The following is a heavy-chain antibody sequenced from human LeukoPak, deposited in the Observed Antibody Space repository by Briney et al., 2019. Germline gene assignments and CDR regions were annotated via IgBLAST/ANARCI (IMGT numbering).Heavy chain of an antibody. V-gene: IGHV3-7*01. D-gene: IGHD2-2*01. J-gene: IGHJ3*02. CDR2: IKQDGNEK. Sequence: HPGGSLRLSCAASGFTFNNYLMTWVRQAPGKGLEWVANIKQDGNEKFYVHSVKGRFTISRDNAKNSLYLQMNSLRVEDTALYYWVSSSDWPGACDIWGQGTMVTVSS. CDR3: VSSSDWPGACDI. CDR1: GFTFNNYL.